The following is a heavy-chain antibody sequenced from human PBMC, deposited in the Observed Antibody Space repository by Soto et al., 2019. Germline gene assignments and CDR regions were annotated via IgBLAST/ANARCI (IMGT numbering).Heavy chain of an antibody. CDR1: GDSIRNRNYY. J-gene: IGHJ4*02. D-gene: IGHD3-22*01. Sequence: QLQLQESGPGLVKPSETLSLTCTVSGDSIRNRNYYWGWIRQPPGKGLEWIVSRYDDGSTFYNPSLKRRVTISIDTSKKQFSLKVTSVTAADKGVYYCASGIYEGSSGYYLDVWGQGNLVTVSS. CDR3: ASGIYEGSSGYYLDV. V-gene: IGHV4-39*01. CDR2: RYDDGST.